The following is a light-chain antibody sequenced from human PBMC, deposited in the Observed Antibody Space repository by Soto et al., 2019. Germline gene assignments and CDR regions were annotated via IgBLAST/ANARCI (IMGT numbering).Light chain of an antibody. J-gene: IGKJ3*01. CDR1: QSLSSSY. CDR3: QQYGTKVS. Sequence: ESVLTQSPSSLSLSPGEGATLSCRASQSLSSSYLAWYQQKAGQPPRLLMFRSSDRAAGVPDRFSGSASGTEFTLTISSLEPEDFAVYYCQQYGTKVSFGPGTKVDIK. CDR2: RSS. V-gene: IGKV3-20*01.